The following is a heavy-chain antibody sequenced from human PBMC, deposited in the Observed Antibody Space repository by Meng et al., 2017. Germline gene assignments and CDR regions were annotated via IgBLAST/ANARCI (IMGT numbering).Heavy chain of an antibody. D-gene: IGHD4-17*01. CDR2: ISGSGGST. J-gene: IGHJ4*02. V-gene: IGHV3-23*01. CDR3: AKDRAPSAVTRENPY. Sequence: GGSLRLSCAASGFTFSSYAMSRVRQAPGKGLEWVSAISGSGGSTYYADSVKGRFTISRDNSKNTLYLQMNSLRAEDTAVYYCAKDRAPSAVTRENPYWGQGTLVTVSS. CDR1: GFTFSSYA.